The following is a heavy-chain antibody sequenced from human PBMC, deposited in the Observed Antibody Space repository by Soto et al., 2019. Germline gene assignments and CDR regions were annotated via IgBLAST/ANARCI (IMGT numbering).Heavy chain of an antibody. Sequence: ASVKVSCKASGYTFTRYYMHWVRQAPGQGLEWMGVINPSGGSTSYAQKFQGRVTMTRDTSTSTVYMELSSLRSEDTAVYYCASFGTPGWQQLFPPNSDYYYGMYVWGQGSTVTVSS. CDR2: INPSGGST. CDR1: GYTFTRYY. J-gene: IGHJ6*02. D-gene: IGHD6-13*01. CDR3: ASFGTPGWQQLFPPNSDYYYGMYV. V-gene: IGHV1-46*01.